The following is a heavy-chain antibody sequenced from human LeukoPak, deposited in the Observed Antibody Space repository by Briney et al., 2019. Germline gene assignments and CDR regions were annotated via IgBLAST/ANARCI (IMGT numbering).Heavy chain of an antibody. Sequence: GGSLRLSCAASGFTFSSYAMSWLRQAPGKGLEWVSGISGSGGRTYYADSVKGRFTISRDNSKNTLYLQMNSLRAEDTAVYYCATVDDIVATMYFDYWGQGTLVTVSS. V-gene: IGHV3-23*01. D-gene: IGHD5-12*01. CDR3: ATVDDIVATMYFDY. CDR1: GFTFSSYA. CDR2: ISGSGGRT. J-gene: IGHJ4*02.